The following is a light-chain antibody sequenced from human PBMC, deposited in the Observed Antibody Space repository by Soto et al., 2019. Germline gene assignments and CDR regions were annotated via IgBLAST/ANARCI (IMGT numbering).Light chain of an antibody. V-gene: IGKV1-5*03. CDR2: KAS. Sequence: IQMTQSPSTLSASVGDRVTITCRASQSISSWLAWYQQKPGKAPKLLIYKASSLESGVPSRFSGSGSGTEFTLTISSLQPDDFATYYCQQYNSYSQTFGQGTKWIS. CDR3: QQYNSYSQT. J-gene: IGKJ1*01. CDR1: QSISSW.